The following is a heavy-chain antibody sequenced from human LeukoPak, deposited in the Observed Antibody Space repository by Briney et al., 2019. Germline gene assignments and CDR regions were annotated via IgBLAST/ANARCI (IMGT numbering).Heavy chain of an antibody. CDR1: GGTFSSYP. J-gene: IGHJ3*02. D-gene: IGHD3-22*01. CDR3: ARGGYYDSSGYLDAFDI. Sequence: SVRVSFKASGGTFSSYPISWVRQAPGQGLEWMGRIISFLGIANYAQKFQGRVTITADKSTSTAYMELSSLRSEDTAVYYCARGGYYDSSGYLDAFDIWGQGTMVTVSS. CDR2: IISFLGIA. V-gene: IGHV1-69*04.